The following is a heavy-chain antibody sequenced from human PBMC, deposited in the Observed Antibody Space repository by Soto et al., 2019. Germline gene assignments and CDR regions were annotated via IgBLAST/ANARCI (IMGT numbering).Heavy chain of an antibody. CDR3: ARAGYSSGWYPLNWFDP. J-gene: IGHJ5*02. V-gene: IGHV4-59*01. CDR1: GGSISSYY. Sequence: SETLSLTCTVSGGSISSYYWSWIRQPPGKGLEWIGYIYYSGSTNYNPSLKSRVTISVDTSKNQFSLKLSSVTAADTAVYYCARAGYSSGWYPLNWFDPWGQGILVTVSS. CDR2: IYYSGST. D-gene: IGHD6-19*01.